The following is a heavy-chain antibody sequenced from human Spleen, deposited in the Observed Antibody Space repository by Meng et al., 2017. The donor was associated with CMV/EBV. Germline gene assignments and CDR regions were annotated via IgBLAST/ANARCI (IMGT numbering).Heavy chain of an antibody. J-gene: IGHJ4*02. CDR1: GFTFSSYW. D-gene: IGHD2-2*02. CDR3: AREGYCSSTSCYTGIDY. V-gene: IGHV3-66*02. Sequence: SCAASGFTFSSYWMNWVRQAPGKGLEWVSAIYSGGSTYYADSVKGRFTISRDNSKNTLYLQMNSLRAEDTAVYYCAREGYCSSTSCYTGIDYWGQGTLVTVSS. CDR2: IYSGGST.